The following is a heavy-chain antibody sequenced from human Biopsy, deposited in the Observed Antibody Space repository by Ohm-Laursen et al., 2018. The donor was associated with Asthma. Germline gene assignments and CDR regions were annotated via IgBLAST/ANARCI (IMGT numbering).Heavy chain of an antibody. J-gene: IGHJ4*02. V-gene: IGHV3-53*01. CDR1: GFTVSRDY. D-gene: IGHD6-19*01. CDR3: ARGDSSGWSQYYFDY. CDR2: IYSGGTS. Sequence: SLRLSCAASGFTVSRDYMFWVRQAPGKGPEWVSVIYSGGTSHTADSVRGRFTISRDYSKNTLYLQMHSLRAEDTAVYYCARGDSSGWSQYYFDYWGQGTLVTVSS.